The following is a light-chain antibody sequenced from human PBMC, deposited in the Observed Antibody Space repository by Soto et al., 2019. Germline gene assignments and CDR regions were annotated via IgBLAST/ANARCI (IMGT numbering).Light chain of an antibody. CDR3: QQSYIPPPT. V-gene: IGKV1-39*01. J-gene: IGKJ3*01. Sequence: DIQMTQSPSSLSASVGDRVTITCPASQSISNYLNWYQQKPGKAPKLLIYAASSLQSGVPSRFSGGGSGTDFTLTITSLQPEDFATYSCQQSYIPPPTFGPGTKVDIK. CDR1: QSISNY. CDR2: AAS.